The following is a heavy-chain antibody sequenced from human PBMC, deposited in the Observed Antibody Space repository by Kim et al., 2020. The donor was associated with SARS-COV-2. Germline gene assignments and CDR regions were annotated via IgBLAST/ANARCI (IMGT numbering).Heavy chain of an antibody. Sequence: GGSLRLSCAASGFTFSSYSMNWVRQAPVKRLAWVSSILSSSSYTYYADSVKGRFTISRDNAKNSLYLQMNSLRAEDTAVYYCARGKAAAGTGLFDPWGQGTLVTVSS. CDR2: ILSSSSYT. CDR3: ARGKAAAGTGLFDP. D-gene: IGHD6-13*01. J-gene: IGHJ5*02. V-gene: IGHV3-21*01. CDR1: GFTFSSYS.